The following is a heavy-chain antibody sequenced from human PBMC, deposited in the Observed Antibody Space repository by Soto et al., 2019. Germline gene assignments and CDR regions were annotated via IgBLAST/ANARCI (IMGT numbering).Heavy chain of an antibody. CDR3: ARDIPSHTSDYSDFDY. Sequence: GGSLRLSCTPFGFTFSSYSMNWVRQAPGKGLEWLSYINVKGDSIYYADSVKGRFTISRDNVQNSLYLQMNSLRAEDTAVYFCARDIPSHTSDYSDFDYWGQGTVVTVSS. J-gene: IGHJ4*02. CDR2: INVKGDSI. V-gene: IGHV3-48*01. CDR1: GFTFSSYS. D-gene: IGHD3-22*01.